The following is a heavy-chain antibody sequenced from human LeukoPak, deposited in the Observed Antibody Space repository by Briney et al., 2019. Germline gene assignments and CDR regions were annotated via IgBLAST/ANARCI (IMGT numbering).Heavy chain of an antibody. J-gene: IGHJ4*02. CDR2: IWYDGNKK. CDR3: AGGWQWLDY. D-gene: IGHD6-19*01. Sequence: GGSLRLSCAASGFTFSSYGMHWVRQAPGKGLEWVAVIWYDGNKKYYADSAKGRFTISRDNSKNTLYLQMNSLRVDDTAVYYCAGGWQWLDYWGQGTLVIVSS. V-gene: IGHV3-33*08. CDR1: GFTFSSYG.